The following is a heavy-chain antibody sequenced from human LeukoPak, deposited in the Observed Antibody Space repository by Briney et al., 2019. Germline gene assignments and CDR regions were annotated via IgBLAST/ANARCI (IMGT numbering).Heavy chain of an antibody. CDR2: ISWSSRAS. Sequence: GGSLRLSCAASGFTFKDYAMHWVRQAPGKGLEWVSGISWSSRASAYADSVKGRFTISRDNAKNSLYLQMNSLRVEDMALYYCAKDDNYYGSGSYYGYWGQGTLVTVSS. CDR1: GFTFKDYA. CDR3: AKDDNYYGSGSYYGY. D-gene: IGHD3-10*01. J-gene: IGHJ4*02. V-gene: IGHV3-9*03.